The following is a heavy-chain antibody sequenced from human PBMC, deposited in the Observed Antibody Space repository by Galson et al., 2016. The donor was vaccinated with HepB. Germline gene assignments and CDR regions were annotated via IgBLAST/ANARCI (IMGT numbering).Heavy chain of an antibody. CDR1: GGSISSGGYY. CDR3: ARAVWLPLSGMDV. D-gene: IGHD3-10*01. Sequence: LSLTCTVSGGSISSGGYYWSWIRQHPGKGLEWIGTIYYSGSTYYNPSLNSRVTISVDTSKNQFSLKVSSVTAADTAVYYCARAVWLPLSGMDVWGQGTTVTVSS. CDR2: IYYSGST. J-gene: IGHJ6*02. V-gene: IGHV4-39*07.